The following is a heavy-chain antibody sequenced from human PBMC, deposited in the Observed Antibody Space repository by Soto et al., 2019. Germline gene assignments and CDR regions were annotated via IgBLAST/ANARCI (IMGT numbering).Heavy chain of an antibody. D-gene: IGHD2-15*01. J-gene: IGHJ4*02. Sequence: QVQLVESGGGVVQPGRSLRLSCAASGFIFSSYGMHWVRQAPGKGLEWVAVISYEGSHTYYADSVKGRFTITRDNSKNTLYLQMNSLRPEDTAGYCCAKEVHCGGGSCSWSEGFDYWGQGTLLTVSS. CDR2: ISYEGSHT. CDR3: AKEVHCGGGSCSWSEGFDY. CDR1: GFIFSSYG. V-gene: IGHV3-30*18.